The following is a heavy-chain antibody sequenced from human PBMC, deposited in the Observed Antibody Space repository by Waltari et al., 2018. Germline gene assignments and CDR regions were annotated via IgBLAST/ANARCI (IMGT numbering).Heavy chain of an antibody. CDR1: GFAITTFG. Sequence: EVQLVESGGGLVKPGGSLRLYCAASGFAITTFGLSWVRQAPGKGLEWVSSITDVGAYLYYADSVRGRFTVSIDNAKNSLHLQMNNLRAEDTGVYYCARALTTPNDFWGQGTLVTVSS. CDR3: ARALTTPNDF. CDR2: ITDVGAYL. J-gene: IGHJ4*02. V-gene: IGHV3-21*03. D-gene: IGHD4-17*01.